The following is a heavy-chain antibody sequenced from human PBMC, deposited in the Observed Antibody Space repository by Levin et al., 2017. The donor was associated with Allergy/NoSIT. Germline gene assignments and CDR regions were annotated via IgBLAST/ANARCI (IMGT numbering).Heavy chain of an antibody. Sequence: GESLKISCAVSGFSLSDYYMAWIRQAPGKGLEWVSYITNTGRTIEYADSVKGRFAISSDSANKSLYLEMNNLRAEDTAVYFCARVLTTKYYYYGMDVWGQGTTVTVSS. CDR2: ITNTGRTI. CDR1: GFSLSDYY. V-gene: IGHV3-11*01. J-gene: IGHJ6*02. CDR3: ARVLTTKYYYYGMDV. D-gene: IGHD1-1*01.